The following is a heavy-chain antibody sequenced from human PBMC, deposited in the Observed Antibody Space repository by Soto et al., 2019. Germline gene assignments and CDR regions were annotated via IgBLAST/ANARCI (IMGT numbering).Heavy chain of an antibody. V-gene: IGHV1-3*01. CDR2: VNAGNGNT. Sequence: ASVEVSCKASGYTFTSYAMHWVRQAPGQRLEWMGWVNAGNGNTKYSQKFQGRVTITRDTSASTAYMELSSLRSEDTAVYYCARAILPSHLYYYYYGMDVWGQGTTVTVSS. CDR1: GYTFTSYA. D-gene: IGHD3-3*01. CDR3: ARAILPSHLYYYYYGMDV. J-gene: IGHJ6*02.